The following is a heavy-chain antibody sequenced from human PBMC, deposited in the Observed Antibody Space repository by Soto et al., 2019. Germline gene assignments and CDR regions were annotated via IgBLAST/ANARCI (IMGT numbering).Heavy chain of an antibody. J-gene: IGHJ4*02. CDR3: ARDEGGSDSSGYLPAN. V-gene: IGHV4-30-2*01. CDR1: GGSISSGGYS. Sequence: QLQLQESGSGLVKPSQTLSLTCAVSGGSISSGGYSWSWIRQPPGKGLEWIGYIYHSGSTYYNPSLKSRVTKKVDKPKTQFFLKLSSVPAADTAVYYCARDEGGSDSSGYLPANWGQGTLVTVSS. D-gene: IGHD3-22*01. CDR2: IYHSGST.